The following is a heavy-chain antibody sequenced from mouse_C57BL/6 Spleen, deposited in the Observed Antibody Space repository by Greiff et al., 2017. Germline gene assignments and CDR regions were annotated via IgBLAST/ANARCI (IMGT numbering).Heavy chain of an antibody. D-gene: IGHD3-1*01. CDR1: GYTFTSYW. CDR2: IDPSDSET. J-gene: IGHJ3*01. CDR3: SRGKLESLAY. Sequence: QVQLQQPGAELVRPGSSVKLSCKASGYTFTSYWMHWVKQRPIQGLEWIGNIDPSDSETHYNQKFKDKATLTVDKSSSTACMQLSSLTSEDSAVDYCSRGKLESLAYWGQGTLVTVSA. V-gene: IGHV1-52*01.